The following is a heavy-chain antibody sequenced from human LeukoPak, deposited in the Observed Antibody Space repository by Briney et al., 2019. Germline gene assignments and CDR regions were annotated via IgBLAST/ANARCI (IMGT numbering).Heavy chain of an antibody. CDR1: GGSFSGYY. V-gene: IGHV4-34*01. CDR2: INHSGST. D-gene: IGHD3-22*01. J-gene: IGHJ4*02. CDR3: AGGVKTYYYDSSGSLDY. Sequence: SETLSLTCAVYGGSFSGYYWSWIRQPPGKGLEWIGEINHSGSTNYNPSLKSRVTISVDTSKNQFSLKLSSVTAADTAVYYCAGGVKTYYYDSSGSLDYWGQGTLVTVSS.